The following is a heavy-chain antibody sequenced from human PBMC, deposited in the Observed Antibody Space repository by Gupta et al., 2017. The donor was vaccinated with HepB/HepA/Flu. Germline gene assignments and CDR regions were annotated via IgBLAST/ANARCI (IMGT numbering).Heavy chain of an antibody. CDR3: ARVNRKYDFWGYYYYMDV. Sequence: DVQLVESGGGLVQPGGSLRLSCTASGFTFSTYWMSWVRQAPGKGLQWVANIKQDGNEKHYVDSLKGRFTISRDNAKKSLYLQMNSLRGEDTAVYYCARVNRKYDFWGYYYYMDVWGKGITVTVYS. CDR2: IKQDGNEK. J-gene: IGHJ6*03. V-gene: IGHV3-7*01. D-gene: IGHD3/OR15-3a*01. CDR1: GFTFSTYW.